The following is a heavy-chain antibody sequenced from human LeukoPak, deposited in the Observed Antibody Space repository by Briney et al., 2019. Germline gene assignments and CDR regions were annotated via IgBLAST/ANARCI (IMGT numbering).Heavy chain of an antibody. V-gene: IGHV3-21*01. CDR2: ISSSSSHV. D-gene: IGHD2-21*02. Sequence: GGSLRLSCAASGFTFRSYSMNWVRQAPGKGLEWVSSISSSSSHVYYADSAKGRFTISRDNAKNSLYLQMNSLRAEDTAVYFCARSDYCGGDCYSSLSNYWGQGTLVTVSS. J-gene: IGHJ4*02. CDR3: ARSDYCGGDCYSSLSNY. CDR1: GFTFRSYS.